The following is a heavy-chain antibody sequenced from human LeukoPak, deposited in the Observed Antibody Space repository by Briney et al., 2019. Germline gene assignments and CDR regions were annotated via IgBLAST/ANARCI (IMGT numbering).Heavy chain of an antibody. CDR3: ARGRYNWNSPNYFDY. J-gene: IGHJ4*02. V-gene: IGHV4-34*01. D-gene: IGHD1-7*01. Sequence: SETLSLTCAVYGGSFSGYYWSWIRQPPGEGRGWIGEINHSGSTNYNPSLKSRVTISVETSKNQFSLKLSSVTAADTAVYYCARGRYNWNSPNYFDYWGQGTLVTVSS. CDR2: INHSGST. CDR1: GGSFSGYY.